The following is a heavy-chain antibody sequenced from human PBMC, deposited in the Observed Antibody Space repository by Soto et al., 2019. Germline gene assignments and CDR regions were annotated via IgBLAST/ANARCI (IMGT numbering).Heavy chain of an antibody. CDR2: IGGSGGDT. J-gene: IGHJ4*02. CDR1: GFPFSSYA. D-gene: IGHD3-3*01. CDR3: ARRTWRGRADY. V-gene: IGHV3-23*01. Sequence: EVQLLASGGGLVQPGGSLRLSCAASGFPFSSYAMSWVRQAPGKGLEWVSGIGGSGGDTYYADSVKGRFTVSRDNAANTLYLQLTSLRVEDTAIYYCARRTWRGRADYWGQGILVTVSS.